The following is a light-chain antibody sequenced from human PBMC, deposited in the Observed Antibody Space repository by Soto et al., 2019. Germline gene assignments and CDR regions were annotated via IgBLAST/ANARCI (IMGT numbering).Light chain of an antibody. CDR2: DVT. CDR1: SSDVGGYNY. J-gene: IGLJ1*01. V-gene: IGLV2-14*03. Sequence: QSALTQPVSVSGSPGQSITISCTGSSSDVGGYNYVSWFQQHPGKAPKLMIYDVTYRPSGVSDRFSGSKSGDTASLTISGLQADDEADYYCSSYTDGSTLYVFGTGTKLTVL. CDR3: SSYTDGSTLYV.